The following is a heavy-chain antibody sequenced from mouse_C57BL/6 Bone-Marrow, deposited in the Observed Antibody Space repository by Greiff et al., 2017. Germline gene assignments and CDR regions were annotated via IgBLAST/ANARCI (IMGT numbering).Heavy chain of an antibody. CDR3: ARQRDGSGWVAY. J-gene: IGHJ3*01. Sequence: EVQVVESGGDLVKPGGSLKLSCAASGFTFSSYGMSWVRQTPDKRLEWVATISSGGSYTYYPDSVKGRFTISRDNAKNTLYLQMSSLKSEDTAMYYCARQRDGSGWVAYWGQGTLVTVSA. CDR1: GFTFSSYG. CDR2: ISSGGSYT. V-gene: IGHV5-6*01. D-gene: IGHD3-2*02.